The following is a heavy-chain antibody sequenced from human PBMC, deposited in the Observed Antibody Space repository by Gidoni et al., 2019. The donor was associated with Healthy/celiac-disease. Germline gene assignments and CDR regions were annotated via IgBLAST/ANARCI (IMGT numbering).Heavy chain of an antibody. D-gene: IGHD3-22*01. V-gene: IGHV4-61*02. J-gene: IGHJ5*02. CDR3: AREKYYYDSSGYSPFNWFDP. Sequence: QVQLQESGPGLGKPSQTHSLTGSVPGGSISSGRSYESWLRQPAGKGLEWIGRIYTSGSTNYHPSLKSRVIISVDSSKNQSSLKLSSVPSADTAVYYCAREKYYYDSSGYSPFNWFDPWGQGTLVTVSS. CDR2: IYTSGST. CDR1: GGSISSGRSY.